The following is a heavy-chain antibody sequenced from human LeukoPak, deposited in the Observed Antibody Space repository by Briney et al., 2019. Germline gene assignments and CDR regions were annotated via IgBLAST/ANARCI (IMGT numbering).Heavy chain of an antibody. V-gene: IGHV3-23*01. Sequence: PGGSLRLSCAASGFTFSTFDMSWVRQAPGKGQQWVSTISGAGGTTLFADSVKGRFSISRDNSNNKVFLQMNSLRVEDTAVYYCAKPQEQWELLSIDYWGQGTLVTVSS. J-gene: IGHJ4*02. CDR2: ISGAGGTT. CDR1: GFTFSTFD. CDR3: AKPQEQWELLSIDY. D-gene: IGHD1-26*01.